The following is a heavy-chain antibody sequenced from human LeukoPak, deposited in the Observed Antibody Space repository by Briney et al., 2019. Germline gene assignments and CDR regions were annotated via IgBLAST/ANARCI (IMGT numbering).Heavy chain of an antibody. D-gene: IGHD5-18*01. J-gene: IGHJ4*02. V-gene: IGHV3-30*02. CDR2: IWYDGTNK. Sequence: GGSLRLSCTASGFTFSSYAMSRVRQAPGRGLDWVAFIWYDGTNKYYADSVKGRFIISRDNSKNTLYLQMNSLRLEDTAVYYCAKSYSYGYDYWGQGTLVTVSS. CDR1: GFTFSSYA. CDR3: AKSYSYGYDY.